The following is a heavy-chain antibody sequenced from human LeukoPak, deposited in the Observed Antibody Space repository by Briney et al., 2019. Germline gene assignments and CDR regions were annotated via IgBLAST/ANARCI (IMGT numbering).Heavy chain of an antibody. CDR2: IYYSGST. CDR3: ARGPQYCSDGSCYSYAFDI. CDR1: GGSISTSY. V-gene: IGHV4-59*01. Sequence: TSETLSLTCTVSGGSISTSYWSWIRQPPGKGLEWIGHIYYSGSTNYNPSLKSRVTISVDTSKNQFSLKLSSVTAADTAVYYCARGPQYCSDGSCYSYAFDIWGQGTMVTVSS. D-gene: IGHD2-15*01. J-gene: IGHJ3*02.